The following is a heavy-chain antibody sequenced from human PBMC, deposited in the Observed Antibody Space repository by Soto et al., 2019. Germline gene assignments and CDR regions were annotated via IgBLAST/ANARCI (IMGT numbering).Heavy chain of an antibody. Sequence: EVQLVVSGGGLVQPGGSLRLSCAASGFTFSAYWMHWVRQAPGKGLVWVGRISTAGTTITYADFVKGRFTISRDNARNTLYLQMSSLTAEDTAVYSCARAVTAPGYWGQGTLVTASS. CDR1: GFTFSAYW. CDR2: ISTAGTTI. J-gene: IGHJ4*02. V-gene: IGHV3-74*01. CDR3: ARAVTAPGY. D-gene: IGHD2-21*02.